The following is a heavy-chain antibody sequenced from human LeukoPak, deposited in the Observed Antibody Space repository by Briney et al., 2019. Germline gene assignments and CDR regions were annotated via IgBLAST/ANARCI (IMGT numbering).Heavy chain of an antibody. CDR2: INHSGST. CDR3: ARGRYLTTLGGAAAGFLDY. D-gene: IGHD6-13*01. V-gene: IGHV4-34*01. CDR1: GGSFSGYY. Sequence: SETLSLTCGVYGGSFSGYYWNWIRQSPGKGLEWIGEINHSGSTNYNPSLKSRVTMSVDTSQKQFSLRLTSVRAADTAVYYCARGRYLTTLGGAAAGFLDYWGQGTVVTVSS. J-gene: IGHJ4*02.